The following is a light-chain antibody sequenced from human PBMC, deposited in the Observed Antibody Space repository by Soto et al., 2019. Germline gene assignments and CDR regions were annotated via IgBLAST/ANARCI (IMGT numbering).Light chain of an antibody. CDR2: GNN. CDR1: TSNSGAGYD. Sequence: QLVLTQPPSVSGAPGQRITISCTGSTSNSGAGYDVHWYQHLPGTAPKLLIYGNNNRPSGVPDRFSASKSGTSASLAITGLQAEDEAEYYCQSFDSSLSAWVFGGGTKLTVL. CDR3: QSFDSSLSAWV. J-gene: IGLJ3*02. V-gene: IGLV1-40*01.